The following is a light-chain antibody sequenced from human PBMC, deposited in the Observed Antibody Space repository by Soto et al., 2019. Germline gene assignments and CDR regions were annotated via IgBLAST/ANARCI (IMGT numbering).Light chain of an antibody. V-gene: IGKV3-15*01. J-gene: IGKJ2*03. CDR1: QTVGNS. CDR3: QQYITWPEYS. CDR2: GAS. Sequence: EMVMTQSPATLSESPGDGATLSCRASQTVGNSLAWYQQKPGQAPRLLIYGASTRVTGTPVRFTGSGSGTEFTLTITSLQSEDFAVYYCQQYITWPEYSFGQGTKLEIK.